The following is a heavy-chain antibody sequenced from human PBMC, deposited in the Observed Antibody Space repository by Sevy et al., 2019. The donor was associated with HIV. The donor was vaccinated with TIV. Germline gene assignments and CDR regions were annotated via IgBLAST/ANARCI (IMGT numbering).Heavy chain of an antibody. CDR2: ISGSSSTI. Sequence: GGSLRLSCAASGFTFSSYSMNWVRQAPGKGLEWVSYISGSSSTIYYADSVKGRFTISRDNAKNSLYLQMNSLRAEDTAVYYCARDFYDFGGGGDYWGQGTLVTVSS. V-gene: IGHV3-48*01. D-gene: IGHD3-3*01. CDR1: GFTFSSYS. CDR3: ARDFYDFGGGGDY. J-gene: IGHJ4*02.